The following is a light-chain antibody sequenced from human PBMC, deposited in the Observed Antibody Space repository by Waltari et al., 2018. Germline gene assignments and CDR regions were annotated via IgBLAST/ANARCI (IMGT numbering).Light chain of an antibody. CDR1: SSNIRSNP. CDR2: SNN. Sequence: QSVLTHPPSASGTPGQRVTISCSGSSSNIRSNPVNWYQQLPVTAPKLLIYSNNQWPSGVPDRFSGSKSGTSASRAIIWLQSEDEADYYCAAWDDSLNGPVFGGGTKLTVL. J-gene: IGLJ3*02. CDR3: AAWDDSLNGPV. V-gene: IGLV1-44*01.